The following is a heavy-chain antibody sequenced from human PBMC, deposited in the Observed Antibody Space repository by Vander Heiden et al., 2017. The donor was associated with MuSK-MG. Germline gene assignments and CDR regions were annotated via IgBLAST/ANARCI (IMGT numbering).Heavy chain of an antibody. CDR1: DGYFRGYH. CDR3: ARGQDYDTSGYYHLDQ. Sequence: QVQLQPWGAGLLQPSDPLSLPCAVYDGYFRGYHWSRSRQPPGKGREGIGEIRQRGRTNDNTSLKSRVTRAVDTSKNQVSLKLSTVTAADTAVYYCARGQDYDTSGYYHLDQWSQGTRGH. CDR2: IRQRGRT. D-gene: IGHD3-22*01. V-gene: IGHV4-34*01. J-gene: IGHJ4*02.